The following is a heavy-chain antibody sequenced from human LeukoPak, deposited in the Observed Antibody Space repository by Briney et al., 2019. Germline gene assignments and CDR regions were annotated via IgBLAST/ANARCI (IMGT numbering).Heavy chain of an antibody. Sequence: GGSLRLSCAASGFTFSSYAMHWVRQAPGKGLEWVAVISYDGSNKYYADSVKGRFTISRDNSKNTLYLQMNSLRAEDTAVYYCARGITMIVVVMYYWGQGTLVTVSS. J-gene: IGHJ4*02. CDR1: GFTFSSYA. CDR2: ISYDGSNK. V-gene: IGHV3-30-3*01. D-gene: IGHD3-22*01. CDR3: ARGITMIVVVMYY.